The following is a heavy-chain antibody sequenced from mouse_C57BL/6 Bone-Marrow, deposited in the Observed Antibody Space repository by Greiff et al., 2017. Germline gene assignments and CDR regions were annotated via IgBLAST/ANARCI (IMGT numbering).Heavy chain of an antibody. CDR1: GYTFTDYE. CDR3: SRFYYGYAWFAY. CDR2: IDPETGGT. D-gene: IGHD2-2*01. Sequence: VQLQQSGAELVRPGASVTLSCKASGYTFTDYEMHWVKQTPVHGLEWIGAIDPETGGTAYNQKFTGKAILTADKSSSTAYMELRSLTSEDSAVYYCSRFYYGYAWFAYWGQGTLVTVSA. J-gene: IGHJ3*01. V-gene: IGHV1-15*01.